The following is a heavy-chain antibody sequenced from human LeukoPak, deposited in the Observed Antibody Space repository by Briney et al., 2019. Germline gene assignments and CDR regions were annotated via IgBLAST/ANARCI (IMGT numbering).Heavy chain of an antibody. Sequence: PRASVKVSCKASGYTFTGYYMHWVRQAPGQGLEWMGWINPNSGGTNYAQRFQGRVTMTRDTSISTAYMELSRLRSDDTAVYYCARIRASTLRLGLDYWGQGTLVTVSS. V-gene: IGHV1-2*02. CDR1: GYTFTGYY. CDR2: INPNSGGT. D-gene: IGHD5/OR15-5a*01. J-gene: IGHJ4*02. CDR3: ARIRASTLRLGLDY.